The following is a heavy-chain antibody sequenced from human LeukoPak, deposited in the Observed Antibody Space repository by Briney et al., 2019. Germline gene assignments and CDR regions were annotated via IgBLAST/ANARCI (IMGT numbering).Heavy chain of an antibody. CDR2: IYPNNGAT. Sequence: ASVKVSCKASGYTFSGTGWYLYWLRQAPGQGLECMGWIYPNNGATAYAQKSQGRVAMTRDTSITTAYMELSRLRPDDTAVYYRARDGPAQMVDFDYWGQGTLVTVSS. CDR1: GYTFSGTGWY. CDR3: ARDGPAQMVDFDY. D-gene: IGHD3-10*01. V-gene: IGHV1-2*02. J-gene: IGHJ4*02.